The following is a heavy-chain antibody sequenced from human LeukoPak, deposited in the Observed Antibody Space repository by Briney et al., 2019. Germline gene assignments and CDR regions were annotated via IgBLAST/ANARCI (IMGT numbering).Heavy chain of an antibody. Sequence: PSETLSLTCTVSGGSISGTYYWSWIRQPPGKGLEWIGCIYYTGTTDSNPSLKSRVTISLDTSKNQFSLKLSSVTAADTAVYYCARDSPHVSIGMDVWGQGTTVTVSS. CDR1: GGSISGTYY. CDR3: ARDSPHVSIGMDV. J-gene: IGHJ6*02. CDR2: IYYTGTT. V-gene: IGHV4-59*12.